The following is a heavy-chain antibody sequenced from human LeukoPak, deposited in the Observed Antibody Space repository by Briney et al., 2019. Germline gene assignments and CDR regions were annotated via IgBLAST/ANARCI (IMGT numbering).Heavy chain of an antibody. Sequence: PGGSLRLSCAASGFTVSSNHMSWVRQAPGKGLEWVSVIYSGGSTYYAESVKGRFTISRDNPKNTLYLQMNSLRAEDTAVYYCASLSGAGSPYFWGQGTLVTVSS. CDR1: GFTVSSNH. V-gene: IGHV3-66*01. J-gene: IGHJ4*02. D-gene: IGHD6-19*01. CDR2: IYSGGST. CDR3: ASLSGAGSPYF.